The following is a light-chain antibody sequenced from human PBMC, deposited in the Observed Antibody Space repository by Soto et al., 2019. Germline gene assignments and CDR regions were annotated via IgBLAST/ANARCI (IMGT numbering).Light chain of an antibody. CDR1: SSNVGSNI. J-gene: IGLJ2*01. CDR3: AAWDDSLTSVV. Sequence: QSVLTQAPSASGTPGQRVTISCSGRSSNVGSNIVNWYQQLQGTAPKLLIYCDNKRPSGVPDRFSGSKSGTSASLAISGLQSEDEADYYCAAWDDSLTSVVFGGGTKLTVL. V-gene: IGLV1-44*01. CDR2: CDN.